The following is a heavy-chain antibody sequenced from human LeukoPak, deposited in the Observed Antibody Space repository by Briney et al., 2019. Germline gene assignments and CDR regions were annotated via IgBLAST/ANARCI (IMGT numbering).Heavy chain of an antibody. CDR1: AYTFTNYY. Sequence: GASVKVSCKASAYTFTNYYIHWVRQAPGHGLEWMGRINPSGDSTNYAQKFQGRVTMTRDTSISTAYMELSRLRSDDTAVYYCARVRYCSGGSCYGLGYWGQGTLVTVSS. CDR2: INPSGDST. J-gene: IGHJ4*02. V-gene: IGHV1-46*01. CDR3: ARVRYCSGGSCYGLGY. D-gene: IGHD2-15*01.